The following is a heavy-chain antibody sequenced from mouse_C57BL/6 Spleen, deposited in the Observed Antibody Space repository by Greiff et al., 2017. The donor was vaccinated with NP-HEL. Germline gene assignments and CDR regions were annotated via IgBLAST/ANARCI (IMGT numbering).Heavy chain of an antibody. Sequence: VQLQQPGAELVKPGASVKLSCKASGYTFTSYWMHWVKQRPGQGLEWIGMIHPNSGSTNYNEKFKSKATLTVDKSSSTAYMQLSSLTSEDSAVYYCARGGITSYYFDYWGQGTTLTVSS. D-gene: IGHD1-1*01. V-gene: IGHV1-64*01. CDR2: IHPNSGST. J-gene: IGHJ2*01. CDR1: GYTFTSYW. CDR3: ARGGITSYYFDY.